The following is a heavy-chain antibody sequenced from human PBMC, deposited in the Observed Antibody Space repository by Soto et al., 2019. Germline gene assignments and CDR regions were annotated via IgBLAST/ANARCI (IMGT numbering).Heavy chain of an antibody. D-gene: IGHD6-13*01. CDR1: GGSMRNYF. Sequence: SETLSLTCTVSGGSMRNYFWTWIRQPPGKXLEWIGYIHYSGTTSFFPSYNPSLRSRVTISEDTSKNQFSLKLLSVTTADTAVHFCAAGEASSRNLAPYYLDFWGQGTLVTVSS. V-gene: IGHV4-59*01. J-gene: IGHJ4*02. CDR3: AAGEASSRNLAPYYLDF. CDR2: IHYSGTT.